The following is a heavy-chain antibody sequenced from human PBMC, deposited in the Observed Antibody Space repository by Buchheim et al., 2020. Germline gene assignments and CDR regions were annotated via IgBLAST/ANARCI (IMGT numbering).Heavy chain of an antibody. V-gene: IGHV4-34*01. CDR1: GGSFSGYY. Sequence: QVQLQQWGAGLLKPSETLSLTCAVYGGSFSGYYWSWIRQPPGKGLEWIGEINHSGSTNYHPSLKSRVTISVDTSKNQFSLKLSSVTAADTAVYYCARDITMIPGVMDYWGQGTL. CDR3: ARDITMIPGVMDY. CDR2: INHSGST. D-gene: IGHD3-22*01. J-gene: IGHJ4*02.